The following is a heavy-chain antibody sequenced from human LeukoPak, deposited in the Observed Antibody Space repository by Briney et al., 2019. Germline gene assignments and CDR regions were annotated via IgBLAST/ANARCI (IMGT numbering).Heavy chain of an antibody. CDR2: INKDENQK. V-gene: IGHV3-7*01. Sequence: GGSLRLSCAASRLTFSDYWMTWVRQAPGQGLQWVANINKDENQKQYVDSVKGRFTISRDNAKNSMYLQLNSLRAEDTGVCYCVRNRGWYALDMWGQGTMLTVSS. D-gene: IGHD6-19*01. CDR1: RLTFSDYW. J-gene: IGHJ3*02. CDR3: VRNRGWYALDM.